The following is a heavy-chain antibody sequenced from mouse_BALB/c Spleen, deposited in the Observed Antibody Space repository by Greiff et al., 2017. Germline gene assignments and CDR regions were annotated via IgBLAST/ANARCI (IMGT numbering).Heavy chain of an antibody. CDR3: ARSRTGTRYFDY. CDR1: GYTFTSYW. J-gene: IGHJ2*01. D-gene: IGHD4-1*01. Sequence: VKLQESGAELAKPGASVKMSCKAPGYTFTSYWMHWVKQRPGQGLEWIGYINPSTGYTEYNQKFKDKATLTADKSSSTAYMQLSSLTSEDSAVYYCARSRTGTRYFDYWGQGTTLTVSS. CDR2: INPSTGYT. V-gene: IGHV1-7*01.